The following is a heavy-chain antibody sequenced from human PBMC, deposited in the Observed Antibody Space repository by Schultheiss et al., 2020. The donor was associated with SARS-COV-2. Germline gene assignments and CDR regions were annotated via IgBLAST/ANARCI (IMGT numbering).Heavy chain of an antibody. D-gene: IGHD6-13*01. CDR2: INPNSGGT. CDR1: GYTFTGYY. Sequence: ASVKVSCKASGYTFTGYYMHWVRQAPGQGLEWMGRINPNSGGTNYAQKFQGRVTITADKSTSTAYMELSSLRSEDTAVYYCARDLGSSRRGWFDPWGQGTLVTVSS. CDR3: ARDLGSSRRGWFDP. J-gene: IGHJ5*02. V-gene: IGHV1-2*06.